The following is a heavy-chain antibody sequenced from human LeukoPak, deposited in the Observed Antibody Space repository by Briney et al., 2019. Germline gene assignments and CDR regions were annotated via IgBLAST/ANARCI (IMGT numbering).Heavy chain of an antibody. CDR1: GFTFSSYW. CDR2: IRDDGNDA. V-gene: IGHV3-74*01. J-gene: IGHJ4*02. D-gene: IGHD3-22*01. CDR3: ARVITYFDY. Sequence: GGSLRLSCAGSGFTFSSYWMHWVRHAPGKGLEWVSHIRDDGNDASYADSVKGRFTISRDNAKNTLYPQMNSLRAEDTAVYYCARVITYFDYWGQGILVTVSS.